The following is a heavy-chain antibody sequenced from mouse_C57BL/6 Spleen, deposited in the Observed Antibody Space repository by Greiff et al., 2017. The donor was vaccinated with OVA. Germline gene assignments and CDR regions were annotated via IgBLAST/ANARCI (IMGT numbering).Heavy chain of an antibody. D-gene: IGHD3-2*02. CDR2: LWSGGST. CDR1: GFSLTSYG. Sequence: QVQLQQSGPGLVQPSQSLSITCTVSGFSLTSYGVHWVRQSPGTGLEWLGVLWSGGSTDYNAAFISRLSISKDNSKSQVFFKMNSLQADDTAIYYCARSLTGSTGYGYYAMDYWGQGTSVTVSS. CDR3: ARSLTGSTGYGYYAMDY. J-gene: IGHJ4*01. V-gene: IGHV2-2*01.